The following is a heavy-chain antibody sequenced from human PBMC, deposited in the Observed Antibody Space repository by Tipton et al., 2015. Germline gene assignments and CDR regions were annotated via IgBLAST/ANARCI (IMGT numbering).Heavy chain of an antibody. CDR2: ISYTDGA. CDR1: GGSVTSGSYY. CDR3: ARDLEHGMDV. Sequence: GLVKPSENLSLTCTVSGGSVTSGSYYWSWIRQPPGKGLEWIGYISYTDGAHYNPALKSRVTISVDTSKNQFSLTLNSVAAADTAVYSCARDLEHGMDVWGHGTTVTVSS. D-gene: IGHD5-24*01. J-gene: IGHJ6*02. V-gene: IGHV4-61*01.